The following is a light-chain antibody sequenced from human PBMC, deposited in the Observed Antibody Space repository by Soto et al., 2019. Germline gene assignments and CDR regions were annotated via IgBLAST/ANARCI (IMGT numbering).Light chain of an antibody. CDR2: STS. V-gene: IGLV7-43*01. J-gene: IGLJ3*02. CDR3: SSYTSSSTPLR. CDR1: TGAVTSDYY. Sequence: QTVVTQEPSLTVSPGGTVTLTCASSTGAVTSDYYPNWFQQKPGQAPRPLIYSTSNRHSWTPARFSGSLLGGKAALTLSAVQPEDEAEYYCSSYTSSSTPLRFGGGTKLTVL.